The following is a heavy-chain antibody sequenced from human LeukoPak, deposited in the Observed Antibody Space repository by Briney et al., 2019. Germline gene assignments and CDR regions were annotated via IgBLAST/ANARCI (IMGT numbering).Heavy chain of an antibody. J-gene: IGHJ4*02. Sequence: PGGSLRLSCAASGFTFSSYAMSWVRQAPGKGLEWVSAISGSGGSTYYADSVKGRLTISRDDSKSTLYLQMNSLRAEDTAVYYCARDFSGDYYFDSWGQGTLVIVSS. CDR2: ISGSGGST. D-gene: IGHD7-27*01. V-gene: IGHV3-23*01. CDR3: ARDFSGDYYFDS. CDR1: GFTFSSYA.